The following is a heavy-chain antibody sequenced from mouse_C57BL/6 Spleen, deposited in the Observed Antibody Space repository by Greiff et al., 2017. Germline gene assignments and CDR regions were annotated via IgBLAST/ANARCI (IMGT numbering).Heavy chain of an antibody. J-gene: IGHJ2*01. CDR1: GYTFTSYW. V-gene: IGHV1-7*01. Sequence: VQLQQSGAELAKPGASVKLSCKASGYTFTSYWMHWVKQRPGQGLEWIGYINPSSGYTKYNQKFKDKATLTAANSSSTAYMQLSSLTYEDSAVYYCAREEVYYFDYWGQGTTLTVAS. CDR3: AREEVYYFDY. CDR2: INPSSGYT.